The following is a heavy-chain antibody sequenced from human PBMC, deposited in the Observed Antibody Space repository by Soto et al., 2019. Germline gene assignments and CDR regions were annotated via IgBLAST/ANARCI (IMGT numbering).Heavy chain of an antibody. D-gene: IGHD6-19*01. CDR2: IYQSGVT. J-gene: IGHJ5*02. V-gene: IGHV4-30-2*01. CDR3: AGMPYTSGLRFDP. Sequence: SETLSLTCNMSGDSYSISTYSWSWIRQPPGKALQWIGFIYQSGVTSYNPSLASRVSISLDRSNNQCSLRLKSVTAADTAVYFCAGMPYTSGLRFDPWGPGTLVTVSS. CDR1: GDSYSISTYS.